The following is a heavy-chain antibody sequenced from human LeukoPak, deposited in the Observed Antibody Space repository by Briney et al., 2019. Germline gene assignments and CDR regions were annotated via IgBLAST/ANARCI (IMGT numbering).Heavy chain of an antibody. D-gene: IGHD5-18*01. V-gene: IGHV4-59*01. CDR1: GDSISSYY. CDR3: ARWSGYSFKGSFDY. Sequence: SETLSLTCTVSGDSISSYYWSWIRQPPGKGLEWIGYIYYSGSTNYNPSLKSRVTISVDTSKNQFSLKLSSVTAADTAVYYCARWSGYSFKGSFDYWGQGTLVTVSS. J-gene: IGHJ4*02. CDR2: IYYSGST.